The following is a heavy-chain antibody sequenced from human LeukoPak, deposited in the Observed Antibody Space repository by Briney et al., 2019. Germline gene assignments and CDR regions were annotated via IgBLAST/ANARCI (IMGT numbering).Heavy chain of an antibody. V-gene: IGHV4-39*01. D-gene: IGHD6-19*01. J-gene: IGHJ4*02. CDR1: GGSISSSSYY. CDR3: ATHGAVAANFDY. Sequence: SETLSLTCTVSGGSISSSSYYWGWIRQPPGKGLEWIGSIYYSGSTYYNPSLKSRVTISVDTSKNQFSLKLSSVTAADTAVYYCATHGAVAANFDYWGRGTLVTVSS. CDR2: IYYSGST.